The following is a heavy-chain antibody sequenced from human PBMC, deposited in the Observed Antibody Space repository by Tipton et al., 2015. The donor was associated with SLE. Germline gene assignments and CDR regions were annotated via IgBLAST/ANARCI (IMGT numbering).Heavy chain of an antibody. V-gene: IGHV4-59*01. D-gene: IGHD6-13*01. J-gene: IGHJ3*02. CDR1: GGSISSYY. Sequence: TLSLTCTVSGGSISSYYWSWIRQPPGKGLEWNGYIYYSGSTNYNPSLKSRVTISVDTSKNQFSLKLSSVTAADTAVYYCARDSPISSWALDIWGQGTMVTVSS. CDR2: IYYSGST. CDR3: ARDSPISSWALDI.